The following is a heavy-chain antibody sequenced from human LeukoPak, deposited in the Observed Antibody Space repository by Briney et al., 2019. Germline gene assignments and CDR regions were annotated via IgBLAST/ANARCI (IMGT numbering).Heavy chain of an antibody. J-gene: IGHJ4*02. Sequence: PGGSLRLSCAASGFTFSSYAMSWVRQAPGKGLEWVSSFSGSGGSTYYADSVKGRFTISRDNSKNTLYLQMNSLRAEDTAVYYCARGYSYGYFSYWGQGTLVTVSS. CDR2: FSGSGGST. D-gene: IGHD5-18*01. V-gene: IGHV3-23*01. CDR1: GFTFSSYA. CDR3: ARGYSYGYFSY.